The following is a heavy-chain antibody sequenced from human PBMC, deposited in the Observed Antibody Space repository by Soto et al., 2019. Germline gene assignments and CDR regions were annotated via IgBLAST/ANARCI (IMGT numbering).Heavy chain of an antibody. CDR1: GGSFSGYY. V-gene: IGHV4-34*01. Sequence: SETLSLTCAVYGGSFSGYYWSWIRQPPGKGLEWIGEINHSGSTNYNPSLKSRVTISVDTSKNQFSLKLSSVTAADTAVYYCARGYGSGRWYYYYGMDVWGQGTTVTVSS. J-gene: IGHJ6*02. CDR3: ARGYGSGRWYYYYGMDV. CDR2: INHSGST. D-gene: IGHD3-10*01.